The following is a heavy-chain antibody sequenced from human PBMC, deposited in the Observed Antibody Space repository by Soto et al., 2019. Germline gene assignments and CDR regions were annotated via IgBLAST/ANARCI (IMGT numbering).Heavy chain of an antibody. Sequence: ASVKVSCKASGYTFTSYGISWVRQAPGQGLEWMGWISAYNGNTNYAQKLQGRVTMTTDTSTSTAYMELRSLRSDDTAVYYCARAQPNVLTFLEWSPGALDVWGQGTTVPVS. V-gene: IGHV1-18*04. J-gene: IGHJ6*02. D-gene: IGHD3-3*02. CDR2: ISAYNGNT. CDR1: GYTFTSYG. CDR3: ARAQPNVLTFLEWSPGALDV.